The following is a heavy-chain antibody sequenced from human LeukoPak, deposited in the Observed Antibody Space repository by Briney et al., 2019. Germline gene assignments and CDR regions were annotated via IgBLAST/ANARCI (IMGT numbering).Heavy chain of an antibody. V-gene: IGHV3-66*01. CDR1: GGSISSSSYY. D-gene: IGHD3-22*01. J-gene: IGHJ6*02. Sequence: PSETLSLTCTVSGGSISSSSYYWGWVRQAPGKGLEWVSVIYSGGSTYYADSVKGRFTISRDNSKNTLYLQMNSLRAEDTAVYYCARDLTEGMGSGYSINYYYYGMDVWGQGTTVTVSS. CDR2: IYSGGST. CDR3: ARDLTEGMGSGYSINYYYYGMDV.